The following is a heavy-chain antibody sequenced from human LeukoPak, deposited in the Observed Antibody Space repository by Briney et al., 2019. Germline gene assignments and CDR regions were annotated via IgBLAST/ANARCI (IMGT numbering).Heavy chain of an antibody. J-gene: IGHJ6*04. CDR1: GYSNSSGYY. CDR2: IFHSGST. Sequence: SETLSLTCAVSGYSNSSGYYWGWIRQPPGKGLEWIGSIFHSGSTYYNPSLKSRVNMSVDTSKNQISLKLSSVTAADTAVYYCARASGSYGSGSYYYYGMDVWGKGTTVTVSS. V-gene: IGHV4-38-2*01. CDR3: ARASGSYGSGSYYYYGMDV. D-gene: IGHD3-10*01.